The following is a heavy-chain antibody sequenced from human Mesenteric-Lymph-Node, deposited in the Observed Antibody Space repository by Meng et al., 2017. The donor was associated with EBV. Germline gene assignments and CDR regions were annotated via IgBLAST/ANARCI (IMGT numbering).Heavy chain of an antibody. CDR2: ILQSVST. V-gene: IGHV4-4*03. J-gene: IGHJ5*02. CDR3: ARGLYYDFWSGSWAGKWFDP. Sequence: VQRTAAAPGQVTPPEPRSRAVTASVAHIAGSHWLSWVRQSPEKGLEWIAEILQSVSTNYNPSRKSRVTISVDTSKNQFYLKITFLTAADTAVYYCARGLYYDFWSGSWAGKWFDPWGQGNLVTVSS. D-gene: IGHD3-3*01. CDR1: VAHIAGSHW.